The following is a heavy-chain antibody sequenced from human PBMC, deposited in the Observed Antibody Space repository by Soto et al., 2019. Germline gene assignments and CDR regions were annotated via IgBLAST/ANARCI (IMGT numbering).Heavy chain of an antibody. J-gene: IGHJ4*02. CDR2: IYYSGST. V-gene: IGHV4-59*01. Sequence: TSETLSLTCTVSGGSISSYYWSWIRQPPGKGLEWIGYIYYSGSTNYNPSLKSRVTISVDTSKNQFSLKMSSVTAADTAVYYCARLATRYYFDYWGQGTLVNVSS. CDR3: ARLATRYYFDY. CDR1: GGSISSYY. D-gene: IGHD1-1*01.